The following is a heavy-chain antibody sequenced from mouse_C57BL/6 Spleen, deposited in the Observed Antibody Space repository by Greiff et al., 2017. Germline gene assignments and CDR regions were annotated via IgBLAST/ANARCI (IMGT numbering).Heavy chain of an antibody. Sequence: DVQLQESGPGLVKPSQSLSLTCSVTGYSITSGYYWNWIRQFPGNKLEWMGYISYDGSNNYNPSLKNRISITRDTSKNQFFLKLNSVTTEDTATYYCTRSHYYSPFDDWGQGTTLTVSS. D-gene: IGHD2-12*01. CDR1: GYSITSGYY. V-gene: IGHV3-6*01. CDR3: TRSHYYSPFDD. J-gene: IGHJ2*01. CDR2: ISYDGSN.